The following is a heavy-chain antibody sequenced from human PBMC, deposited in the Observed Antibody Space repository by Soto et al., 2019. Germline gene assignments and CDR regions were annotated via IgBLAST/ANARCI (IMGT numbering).Heavy chain of an antibody. Sequence: SVYVSCKASGGTFSSYAISWVRQAPGQGLEWMGGIIPIFGTANYAQKFQGRVTITADESTSTAYMELSSLRSEDTAVYYCGPARSCSCITCYNPPWAEEYCYHGKDVWCQGAT. CDR1: GGTFSSYA. J-gene: IGHJ6*02. CDR3: GPARSCSCITCYNPPWAEEYCYHGKDV. V-gene: IGHV1-69*01. D-gene: IGHD2-2*01. CDR2: IIPIFGTA.